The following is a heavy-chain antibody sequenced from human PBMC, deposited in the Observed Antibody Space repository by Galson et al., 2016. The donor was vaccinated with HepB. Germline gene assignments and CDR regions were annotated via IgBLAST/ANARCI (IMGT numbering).Heavy chain of an antibody. J-gene: IGHJ6*04. D-gene: IGHD5-12*01. CDR3: ARDQKYSGTDFYYAMDV. CDR2: ISYTGTEK. V-gene: IGHV3-30-3*01. Sequence: SLRLSCAASGFTFSQFAVHWVRQAPGRGLEWVAVISYTGTEKYYTDSVKGRFTVSRDDSKNTLYLQMNTLRPEDTAVYHCARDQKYSGTDFYYAMDVWGKGATVTVSS. CDR1: GFTFSQFA.